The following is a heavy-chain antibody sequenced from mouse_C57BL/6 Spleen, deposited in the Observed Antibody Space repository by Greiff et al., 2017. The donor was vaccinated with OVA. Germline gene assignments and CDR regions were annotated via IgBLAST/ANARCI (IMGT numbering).Heavy chain of an antibody. D-gene: IGHD2-3*01. V-gene: IGHV1-81*01. Sequence: QVQLKESGAELARPGASVKLSCKASGYTFTSYGISWVKQRTGQGLEWIGEIYPRSGNTYYNEKFKGKATLTADKSSSTAYMELRSLTSEDSAVYFCASSYDCYYDYFDYWGQGTTLTVSS. CDR3: ASSYDCYYDYFDY. CDR1: GYTFTSYG. J-gene: IGHJ2*01. CDR2: IYPRSGNT.